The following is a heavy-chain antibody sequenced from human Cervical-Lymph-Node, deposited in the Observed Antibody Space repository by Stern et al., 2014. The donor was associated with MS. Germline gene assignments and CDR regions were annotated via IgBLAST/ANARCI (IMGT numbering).Heavy chain of an antibody. V-gene: IGHV1-69*12. CDR1: GGSFISHA. CDR3: ARGGLRPMSYFDS. Sequence: VQLVQSGAEVKKPGSSVKVSCTASGGSFISHAFSWVRQAPGQGPEWMGVIVPIYGAAKYAQKFQGRVTITADASTSTAYMELSSLRSEDTAVYFCARGGLRPMSYFDSWGQGTLVTVSS. CDR2: IVPIYGAA. J-gene: IGHJ4*02. D-gene: IGHD3-10*02.